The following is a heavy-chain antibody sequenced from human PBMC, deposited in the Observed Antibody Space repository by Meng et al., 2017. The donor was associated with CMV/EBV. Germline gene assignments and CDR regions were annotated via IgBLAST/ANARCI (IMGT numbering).Heavy chain of an antibody. CDR2: INPNSDGT. V-gene: IGHV1-2*02. J-gene: IGHJ1*01. Sequence: ASVKVSCKASGYTFTGYYMHWGRQAPGQGLEWMGWINPNSDGTNYAQKFQGRVTMTRDTSISTAYMELSRLRSDDTAVYYCARDRILYSSGYQGYFQHWGQGTLVTVSS. CDR1: GYTFTGYY. CDR3: ARDRILYSSGYQGYFQH. D-gene: IGHD3-22*01.